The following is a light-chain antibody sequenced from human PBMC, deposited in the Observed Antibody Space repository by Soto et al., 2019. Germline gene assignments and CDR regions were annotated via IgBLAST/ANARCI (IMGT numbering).Light chain of an antibody. J-gene: IGKJ2*01. CDR3: QQRRNWPPYT. CDR2: DAS. CDR1: QSVSSY. V-gene: IGKV3-11*01. Sequence: EIVLTQSPATLSLSPGERATLSCRASQSVSSYLAWYQQKPGQAPRLLIYDASNRATGIPSRFSGSRSGTDFTLTISSLEPEDCAVYYCQQRRNWPPYTFGQGTKLEIK.